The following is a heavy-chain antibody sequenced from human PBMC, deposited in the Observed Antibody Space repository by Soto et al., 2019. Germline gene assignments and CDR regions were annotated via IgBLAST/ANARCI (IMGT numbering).Heavy chain of an antibody. J-gene: IGHJ6*02. D-gene: IGHD1-1*01. CDR2: LSGSGGST. Sequence: GGSLRLSCAASGFTFSRYAMTWVRQAPGKGLEWVSTLSGSGGSTYYAASVKGQFTISRDNSKDTLYLEMNSLRGEDTAVYFCAKQQGPGTPYYYAMDVWGQGTAVTVSS. CDR3: AKQQGPGTPYYYAMDV. CDR1: GFTFSRYA. V-gene: IGHV3-23*01.